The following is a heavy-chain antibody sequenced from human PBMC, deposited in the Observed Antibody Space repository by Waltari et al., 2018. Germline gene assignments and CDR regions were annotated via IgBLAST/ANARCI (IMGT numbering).Heavy chain of an antibody. CDR2: IGGDGHVT. CDR1: GFTFSSFS. D-gene: IGHD2-8*01. Sequence: EVQLLESGGGLVQPGGSLRLSCAASGFTFSSFSMTWVRQAPGMGLGWVSTIGGDGHVTFYADSVKGRFTTSRDNSRSTVYLQMNSLRADDTAVYYCAKMGLMVYARPDVWGQGTLVTVSS. J-gene: IGHJ4*02. CDR3: AKMGLMVYARPDV. V-gene: IGHV3-23*01.